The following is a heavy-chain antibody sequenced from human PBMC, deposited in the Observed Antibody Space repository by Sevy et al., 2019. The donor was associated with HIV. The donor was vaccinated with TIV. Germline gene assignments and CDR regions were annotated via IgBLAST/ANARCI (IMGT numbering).Heavy chain of an antibody. J-gene: IGHJ6*02. CDR1: GYTLTELS. D-gene: IGHD2-8*02. Sequence: ASVKVSCKVSGYTLTELSMHWVRQAPGKGLEWMGGFDPEDGETIYAQKFQGTVTMTEDTSTDTAYMELSSLRSEDTAVYYCATASSGLVDYYYYGMDVWGQGTTVTVSS. CDR3: ATASSGLVDYYYYGMDV. V-gene: IGHV1-24*01. CDR2: FDPEDGET.